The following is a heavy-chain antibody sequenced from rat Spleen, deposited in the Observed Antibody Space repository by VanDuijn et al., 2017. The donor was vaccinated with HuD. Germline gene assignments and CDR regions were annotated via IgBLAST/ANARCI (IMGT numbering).Heavy chain of an antibody. V-gene: IGHV2S61*01. J-gene: IGHJ2*01. CDR2: IWGNGNA. CDR1: GFSLSNYG. Sequence: QVQLKESGPGLVKPSLTLSLTCTVSGFSLSNYGVFWVRQPPGKGLEWMGVIWGNGNANYNSVLKSRLSISRDTSKSQVFLKMNNLQTEDTAMYFCGRSDYASPYYFDYWGQGVMVTVSS. CDR3: GRSDYASPYYFDY. D-gene: IGHD1-12*01.